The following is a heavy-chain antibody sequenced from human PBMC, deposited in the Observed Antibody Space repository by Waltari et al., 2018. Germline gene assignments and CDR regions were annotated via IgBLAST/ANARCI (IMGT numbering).Heavy chain of an antibody. CDR2: IYHSGST. D-gene: IGHD1-26*01. V-gene: IGHV4-38-2*01. CDR3: ARRGGELGYFDY. Sequence: QVQLQESGPGLVKPSETLSLTCAVSGYSISSGYYWGWIRQPPGKGLEWIGSIYHSGSTYYNPALKSRVTISVDTSKTQFSLKLGSVTAADTAVDYCARRGGELGYFDYWGQGTLVTVSS. CDR1: GYSISSGYY. J-gene: IGHJ4*02.